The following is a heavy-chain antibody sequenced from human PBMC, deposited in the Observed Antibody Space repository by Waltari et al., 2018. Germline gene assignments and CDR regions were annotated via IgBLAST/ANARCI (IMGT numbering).Heavy chain of an antibody. CDR2: LTFDGTST. CDR1: GITFNNHW. J-gene: IGHJ4*02. CDR3: AREAASSFDQ. V-gene: IGHV3-74*01. Sequence: LVESGGGLVQPGGSLRLSCVASGITFNNHWMHWVRQAPGKGRVWVERLTFDGTSTDYAESVRGRFTISRDNTRNMLFLQMTNLRADDTAVYYCAREAASSFDQWGQGTLVTVSS. D-gene: IGHD2-2*01.